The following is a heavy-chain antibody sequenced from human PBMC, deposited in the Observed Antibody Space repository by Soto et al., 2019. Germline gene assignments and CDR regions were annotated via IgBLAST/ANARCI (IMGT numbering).Heavy chain of an antibody. V-gene: IGHV1-18*01. CDR1: GYTFTSYG. Sequence: QVQLVQSGAEVKKPGASVKVSCKASGYTFTSYGISWVRQAPGQGLEWMGWISAYNGNTNYAQKLQGRVTMTTDTSTSTAYRELRRLRSDDTAVYYCARRYYDFWSGPTNCFDPWGQGTLVTVSS. J-gene: IGHJ5*02. CDR3: ARRYYDFWSGPTNCFDP. D-gene: IGHD3-3*01. CDR2: ISAYNGNT.